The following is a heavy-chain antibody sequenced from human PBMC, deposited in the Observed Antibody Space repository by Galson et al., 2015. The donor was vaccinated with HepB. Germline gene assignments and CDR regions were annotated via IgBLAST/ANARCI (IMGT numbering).Heavy chain of an antibody. J-gene: IGHJ3*02. D-gene: IGHD1-26*01. CDR2: ISNTAAST. CDR3: AKEGRYHHDAFDI. CDR1: GFTFSSYV. V-gene: IGHV3-23*01. Sequence: SLRLSCAASGFTFSSYVMTWVRQAPGKGLEWVSSISNTAASTYYADSVKGRFTISRDNSKNTLYLQMNSLRAEDTAVYYCAKEGRYHHDAFDIWGQGTMVTVSS.